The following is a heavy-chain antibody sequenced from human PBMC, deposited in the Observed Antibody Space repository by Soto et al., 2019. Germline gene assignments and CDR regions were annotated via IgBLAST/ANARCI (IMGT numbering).Heavy chain of an antibody. CDR1: GDSVSSNSAA. D-gene: IGHD2-15*01. CDR2: TYYRSKWYN. V-gene: IGHV6-1*01. J-gene: IGHJ6*03. Sequence: SQTLSLTCAISGDSVSSNSAAWNWIRQSPSRDLEWLGRTYYRSKWYNDYAVSVKSRITINPDTSKNQFSLQLNSVTPEDTAVYYCARDVRGPPDSAPYYCYYMDVWGKGTSVIVSS. CDR3: ARDVRGPPDSAPYYCYYMDV.